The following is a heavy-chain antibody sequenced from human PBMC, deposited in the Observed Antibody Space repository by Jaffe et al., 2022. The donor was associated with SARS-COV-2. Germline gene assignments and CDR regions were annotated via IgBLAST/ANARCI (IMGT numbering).Heavy chain of an antibody. V-gene: IGHV4-59*01. J-gene: IGHJ4*02. CDR3: ARVAVAAPTLVFDY. Sequence: QVQLQESGPGLVKPSETLSLTCTVSGGSISSYYWSWIRQPPGKGLEWIGYIYYSGSTNYNPSLKSRVTISVDTSKNQFSLKLSSVTAADTAVYYCARVAVAAPTLVFDYWGQGTLVTVSS. CDR2: IYYSGST. CDR1: GGSISSYY. D-gene: IGHD6-19*01.